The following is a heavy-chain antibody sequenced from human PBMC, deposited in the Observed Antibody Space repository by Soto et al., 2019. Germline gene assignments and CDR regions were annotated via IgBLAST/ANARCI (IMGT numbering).Heavy chain of an antibody. CDR3: ARGFNSALDV. CDR2: IKQDGSEK. J-gene: IGHJ3*01. CDR1: GFTFDSYW. V-gene: IGHV3-7*01. Sequence: EVQLVESGGGLVQPGGSLRLSCAATGFTFDSYWMSWVRQAPGKGLEWVANIKQDGSEKYYVDSAKGRFTISRDNAKDSLHLQMKSLRAEDKAVYYCARGFNSALDVWGQGKMVTVSS. D-gene: IGHD6-13*01.